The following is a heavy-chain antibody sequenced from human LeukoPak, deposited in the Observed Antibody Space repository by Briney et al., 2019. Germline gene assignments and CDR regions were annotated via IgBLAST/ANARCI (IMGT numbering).Heavy chain of an antibody. J-gene: IGHJ6*03. CDR3: ARGVSSSSISPYYYYMDV. D-gene: IGHD6-6*01. CDR2: FDPEDGET. Sequence: ASVKVSCKVSGYTLTELSMHWVRQAPGKGLERMGGFDPEDGETFYAQKFQGRVTMTEDTSTDTAYMELSSLRSEDTAVYYCARGVSSSSISPYYYYMDVWGKGTTVTVSS. CDR1: GYTLTELS. V-gene: IGHV1-24*01.